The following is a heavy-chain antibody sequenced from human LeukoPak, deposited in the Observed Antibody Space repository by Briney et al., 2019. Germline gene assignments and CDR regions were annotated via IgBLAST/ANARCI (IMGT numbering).Heavy chain of an antibody. J-gene: IGHJ6*02. CDR2: ISGSGGST. D-gene: IGHD3-10*01. V-gene: IGHV3-23*01. CDR3: AKDRYNYYGSGSYYYYYYGMDV. Sequence: GGSLGLSCAASGFTFSDYYMSWIRQAPGKGLEWVSAISGSGGSTYYADSVKGRFTISRDNSKNTLYLQMNSLRAEDTAVYYCAKDRYNYYGSGSYYYYYYGMDVWGQGTTVTVSS. CDR1: GFTFSDYY.